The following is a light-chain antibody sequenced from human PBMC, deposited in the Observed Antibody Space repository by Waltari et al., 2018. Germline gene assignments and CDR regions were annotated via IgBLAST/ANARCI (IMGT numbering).Light chain of an antibody. CDR2: VNSDGCH. Sequence: QVVLTESRSASASLGASVKLPCTLSCAHSTNVIARLQKRPDKGPRFVMKVNSDGCHNKGDEIPDRLSYSSSWSQLYLTITSLQTEDEADYYCQTRGHGTWVFGGGTRLTVL. V-gene: IGLV4-69*01. J-gene: IGLJ3*02. CDR1: CAHSTNV. CDR3: QTRGHGTWV.